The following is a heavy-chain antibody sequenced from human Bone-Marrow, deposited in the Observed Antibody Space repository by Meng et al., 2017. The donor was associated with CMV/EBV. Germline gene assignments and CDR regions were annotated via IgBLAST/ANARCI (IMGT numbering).Heavy chain of an antibody. CDR1: GFPFSSYV. CDR2: ISGSGLTT. CDR3: AKEPIGYCSTTSCYFES. V-gene: IGHV3-23*01. Sequence: GESLKISCAASGFPFSSYVMSWVRQAPGKGLEWVSAISGSGLTTYYTDSVKGRFTIPRDNSKNTLYVQMNSLRAEDTAIYYCAKEPIGYCSTTSCYFESWGQGTLVTVSS. J-gene: IGHJ4*02. D-gene: IGHD2-2*01.